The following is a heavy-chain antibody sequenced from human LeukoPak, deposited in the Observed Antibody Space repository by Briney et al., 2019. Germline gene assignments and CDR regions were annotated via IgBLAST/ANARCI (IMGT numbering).Heavy chain of an antibody. D-gene: IGHD3-22*01. CDR2: INPNSGGT. J-gene: IGHJ4*02. Sequence: GASVKVSCKASGYTFTGYYMHWVRQAPGQGLEWMGWINPNSGGTSFAQKFQGRVTMTRDTSISTAYMELNRLRSDDTAVYYCTRTYYYDSSGNYFDYWGQGSLVTVSS. V-gene: IGHV1-2*02. CDR3: TRTYYYDSSGNYFDY. CDR1: GYTFTGYY.